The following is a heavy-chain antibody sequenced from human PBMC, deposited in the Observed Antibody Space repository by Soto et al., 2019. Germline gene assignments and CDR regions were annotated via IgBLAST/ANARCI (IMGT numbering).Heavy chain of an antibody. D-gene: IGHD6-6*01. J-gene: IGHJ6*02. Sequence: SQTLSLTRAIPGDSVTTNSNVWNWIRQSPSRGLEWLGRTYYRSEWYYDYASSVKSRISINPDTSKNQLSLQLSSVTPEDTAVYYCAIQYSSSSFYYGMDVWGRGTTVTVSS. CDR2: TYYRSEWYY. CDR3: AIQYSSSSFYYGMDV. V-gene: IGHV6-1*01. CDR1: GDSVTTNSNV.